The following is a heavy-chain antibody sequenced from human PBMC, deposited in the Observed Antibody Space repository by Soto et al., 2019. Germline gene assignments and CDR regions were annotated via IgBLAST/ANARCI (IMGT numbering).Heavy chain of an antibody. D-gene: IGHD5-12*01. V-gene: IGHV3-21*01. CDR2: ISSSSSYI. CDR3: ARLYSGYDYGGHYYYYYYMDV. J-gene: IGHJ6*03. Sequence: PGGSLRLSCAASGFTFSSYSMNRVRQAPGKGLEWVSSISSSSSYIYYADSVKGRFTISRDNAKNSLYLQMNSLRAEDTAVYYCARLYSGYDYGGHYYYYYYMDVWGKGTTVTVSS. CDR1: GFTFSSYS.